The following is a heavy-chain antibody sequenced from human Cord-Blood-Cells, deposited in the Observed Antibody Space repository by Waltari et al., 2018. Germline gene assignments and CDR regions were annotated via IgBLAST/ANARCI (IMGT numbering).Heavy chain of an antibody. V-gene: IGHV4-34*01. CDR2: NNHSGST. D-gene: IGHD1-26*01. J-gene: IGHJ6*03. Sequence: QVQLQQWGAGLLKPSETLSLTCAVYGGSFSGYYWSWIRQPPGKGLGWIGENNHSGSTNYNPSLKSRVTISVDTAKNQFSLKLSSVTAADTAVYYCASSTGGQWDMDVWGKGTTVTVSS. CDR1: GGSFSGYY. CDR3: ASSTGGQWDMDV.